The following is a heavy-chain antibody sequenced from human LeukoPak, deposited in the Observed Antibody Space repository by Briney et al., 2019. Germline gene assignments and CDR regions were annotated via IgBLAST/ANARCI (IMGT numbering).Heavy chain of an antibody. CDR3: ARGDRYSGSYYGSQAFDY. V-gene: IGHV4-34*01. CDR1: GGSFSGYY. J-gene: IGHJ4*02. D-gene: IGHD1-26*01. Sequence: SETLSLTCAVYGGSFSGYYWSWTRQPPGKGLEWIGEINHSGSTNYNPSLKSRVTISVDTSKNQFSLKLSSVTAADTAVYYCARGDRYSGSYYGSQAFDYWGQGTLVTVSS. CDR2: INHSGST.